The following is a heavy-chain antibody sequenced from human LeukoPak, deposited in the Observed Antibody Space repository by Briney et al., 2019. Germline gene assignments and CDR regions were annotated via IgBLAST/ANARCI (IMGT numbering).Heavy chain of an antibody. CDR3: ARAGGDSWYFDY. V-gene: IGHV6-1*01. CDR2: TYYRSKWYN. Sequence: SQTLSLTCAISGYSVSSNSAAWNWIRQSPSRGLEWLGRTYYRSKWYNDYAISVKSRLTINPDTSKNQFSLQLNSVTPEDTAVYYRARAGGDSWYFDYWGQGTLVTVSS. CDR1: GYSVSSNSAA. J-gene: IGHJ4*02. D-gene: IGHD2-21*02.